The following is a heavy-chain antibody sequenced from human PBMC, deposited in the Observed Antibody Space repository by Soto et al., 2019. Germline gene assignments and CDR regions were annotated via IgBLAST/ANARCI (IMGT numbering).Heavy chain of an antibody. V-gene: IGHV1-18*01. CDR3: ARDSAWAAAGTLDY. CDR2: ISAYNGNT. J-gene: IGHJ4*02. CDR1: GYTFTSYG. Sequence: ASVKVSCKASGYTFTSYGISWVRHAPGQGLEWMGWISAYNGNTNYAQKLQGRVTMTTDTSTSTAYMELRSLRSDDTAVYYCARDSAWAAAGTLDYWGQGTLVTVSS. D-gene: IGHD6-13*01.